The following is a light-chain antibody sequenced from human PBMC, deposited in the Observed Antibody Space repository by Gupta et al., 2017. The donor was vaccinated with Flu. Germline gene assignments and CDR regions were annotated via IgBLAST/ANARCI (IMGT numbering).Light chain of an antibody. CDR1: SSDIGGYNC. CDR2: DVN. V-gene: IGLV2-14*04. J-gene: IGLJ1*01. CDR3: CSYRRTTIASYV. Sequence: TISCNGTSSDIGGYNCLSCYQQPPGKAPTLIIYDVNSRPSGGANRFSGSKAGNTAALTISGLQAEDEADYYCCSYRRTTIASYVFGTGTEVTVL.